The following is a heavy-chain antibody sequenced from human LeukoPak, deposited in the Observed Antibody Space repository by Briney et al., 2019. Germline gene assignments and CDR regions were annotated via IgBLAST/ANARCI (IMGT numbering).Heavy chain of an antibody. J-gene: IGHJ3*02. Sequence: GGSLRLSCAASGFTLSSYGMHWVRQAPGKGLEWVAFIRYDGSNKYYADSVKGRFTISRDNSKNTLYLQMNSLRAEDTAVYYCAKPAKYYDFWSGYSESAFDIWGQGTMVTVSS. CDR1: GFTLSSYG. D-gene: IGHD3-3*01. CDR2: IRYDGSNK. V-gene: IGHV3-30*02. CDR3: AKPAKYYDFWSGYSESAFDI.